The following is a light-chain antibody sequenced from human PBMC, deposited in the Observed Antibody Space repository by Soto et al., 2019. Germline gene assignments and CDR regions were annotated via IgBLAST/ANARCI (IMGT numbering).Light chain of an antibody. CDR3: GSWDSSLSAGV. J-gene: IGLJ3*02. Sequence: QAVLTQPPSVCAAPGQKVTISCSGSSSNIGNNYVSWYQQLPGTAPKLLIYENNKRPPGIPDRFSGSKSGTSATLGITGLQTGDEADYYCGSWDSSLSAGVFGGGTKLTVL. V-gene: IGLV1-51*02. CDR1: SSNIGNNY. CDR2: ENN.